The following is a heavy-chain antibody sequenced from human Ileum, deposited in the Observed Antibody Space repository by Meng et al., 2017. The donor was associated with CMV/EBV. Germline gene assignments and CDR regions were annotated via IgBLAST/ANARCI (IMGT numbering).Heavy chain of an antibody. CDR1: GFTVSTNF. CDR2: ISSSSSTI. V-gene: IGHV3-48*04. J-gene: IGHJ4*02. Sequence: GGSLRLSCAASGFTVSTNFMNWVRQAPGKGLEWVSYISSSSSTIYYADSVKGRFTISRDNAKNSLYLQMNSLRAEDTAVYYCARDLDYDILTGYFGVDYWGQGTLVTVSS. CDR3: ARDLDYDILTGYFGVDY. D-gene: IGHD3-9*01.